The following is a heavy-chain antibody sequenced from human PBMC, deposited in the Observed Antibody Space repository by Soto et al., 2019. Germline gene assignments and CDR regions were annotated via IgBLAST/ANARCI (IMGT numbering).Heavy chain of an antibody. CDR3: ARGRFHTSLGAGISPPQPPPRYMD. V-gene: IGHV4-30-4*01. CDR1: GGSLSGGVHS. CDR2: IFDSGST. Sequence: SETLSLTCTVSGGSLSGGVHSWSWIRQPPGKGLEWIGHIFDSGSTYYNPSLKSSLTISVDTSKNPFSLRLSSVTAAAPAVSFCARGRFHTSLGAGISPPQPPPRYMD. D-gene: IGHD3-3*01. J-gene: IGHJ6*03.